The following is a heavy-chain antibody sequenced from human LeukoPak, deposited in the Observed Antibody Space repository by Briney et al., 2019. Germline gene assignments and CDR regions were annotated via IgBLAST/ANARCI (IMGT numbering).Heavy chain of an antibody. D-gene: IGHD1-1*01. CDR1: GFTFSSYS. J-gene: IGHJ3*02. V-gene: IGHV3-21*01. CDR3: ARSVPGGAFDI. Sequence: GGSLRLSCAASGFTFSSYSMNWVRQAPGKGLEWVSSISSSSSYIYYADSVKGRFTISRDNAKNSLYLQMSSLRAEDTAVYYCARSVPGGAFDIWGQGTMVTVSS. CDR2: ISSSSSYI.